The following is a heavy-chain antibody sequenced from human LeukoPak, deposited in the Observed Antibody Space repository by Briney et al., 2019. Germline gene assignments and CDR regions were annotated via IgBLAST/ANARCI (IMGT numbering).Heavy chain of an antibody. CDR3: ARGRRQWLVTYYFDY. CDR1: GFTFSSYG. V-gene: IGHV3-30*19. CDR2: IPKDGSNK. Sequence: GGSLRLSCAASGFTFSSYGMHWVRQAPGKGLEWVAYIPKDGSNKFYADSVKGRFTISRDNSKNTLYLQMNSLRAEDTAVYYCARGRRQWLVTYYFDYWGQGTLVTVSS. D-gene: IGHD6-19*01. J-gene: IGHJ4*02.